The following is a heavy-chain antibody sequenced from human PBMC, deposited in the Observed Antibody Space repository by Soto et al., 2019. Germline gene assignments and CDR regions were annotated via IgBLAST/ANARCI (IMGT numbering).Heavy chain of an antibody. D-gene: IGHD3-22*01. CDR2: INHSGST. Sequence: PSETLSLTCAVYGGSFSGYYWTWIRQPPGTGLEWIGEINHSGSTNYNPSLKSRVTISVDTSKNQFSLKLSSVTAADTAVYYCARGSYYYDSSGYYYVGDFDYWGQGTLVTVSS. V-gene: IGHV4-34*01. CDR1: GGSFSGYY. J-gene: IGHJ4*02. CDR3: ARGSYYYDSSGYYYVGDFDY.